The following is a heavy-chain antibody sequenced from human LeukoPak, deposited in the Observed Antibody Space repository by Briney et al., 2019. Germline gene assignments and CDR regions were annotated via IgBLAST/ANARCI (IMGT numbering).Heavy chain of an antibody. Sequence: PSETLSLTCTVSGGSITSHYWSWIRQPPGKGLEWIGYIYYSGNTNYNPSLKSRVTISVDTSKNQFSLKLSSVTAADTAVYYCARDVGSSWYWGQGTLVTVSS. D-gene: IGHD6-13*01. CDR2: IYYSGNT. CDR1: GGSITSHY. CDR3: ARDVGSSWY. J-gene: IGHJ4*02. V-gene: IGHV4-59*11.